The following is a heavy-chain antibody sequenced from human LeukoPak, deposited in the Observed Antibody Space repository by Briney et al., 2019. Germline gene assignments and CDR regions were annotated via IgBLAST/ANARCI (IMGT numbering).Heavy chain of an antibody. CDR1: GFSFSAYG. CDR3: ARGANNWNYRSYFDF. CDR2: AWYDGSTK. D-gene: IGHD1-7*01. J-gene: IGHJ4*02. V-gene: IGHV3-33*01. Sequence: GGSLRLSCAASGFSFSAYGMHWVRQAPGKGLQWVAVAWYDGSTKYYEDSVKGRFTISGDNSKNTLYLQMNSLRAEDTAVYYCARGANNWNYRSYFDFRGQGTLVTVSS.